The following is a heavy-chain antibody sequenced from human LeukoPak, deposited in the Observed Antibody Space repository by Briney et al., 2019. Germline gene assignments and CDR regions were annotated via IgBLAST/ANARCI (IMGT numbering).Heavy chain of an antibody. CDR3: ARHPGAAAGYYYFDY. V-gene: IGHV4-59*08. Sequence: SETLSLTCAVYGGSFKDYYWSWIRQPPGKGLEWIGYIYYSGSTNYNPSLKSRVTISVDTSKNQFSLKLSSVTAADTAVYYCARHPGAAAGYYYFDYWGQGTLVTVSS. CDR1: GGSFKDYY. D-gene: IGHD6-13*01. CDR2: IYYSGST. J-gene: IGHJ4*02.